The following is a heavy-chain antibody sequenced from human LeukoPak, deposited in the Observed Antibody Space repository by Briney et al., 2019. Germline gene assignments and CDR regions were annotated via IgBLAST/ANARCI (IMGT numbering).Heavy chain of an antibody. Sequence: SETLSLTCTVSGGSISSYYWSWIRQPAGKGLEWIGRIYTSGSTNYNPSLKSRVTMSVDTSKNQFSLKLSSVTAADTAVYYCARVLRVAAYNWFDRWGQGTLVTVSS. CDR1: GGSISSYY. J-gene: IGHJ5*02. CDR3: ARVLRVAAYNWFDR. V-gene: IGHV4-4*07. D-gene: IGHD6-19*01. CDR2: IYTSGST.